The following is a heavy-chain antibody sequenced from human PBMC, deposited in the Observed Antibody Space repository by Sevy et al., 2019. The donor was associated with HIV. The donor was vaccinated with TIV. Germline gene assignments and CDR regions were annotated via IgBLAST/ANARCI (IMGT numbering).Heavy chain of an antibody. CDR3: ARERFLEWLFRFLDV. V-gene: IGHV3-66*01. CDR2: IYSGGST. J-gene: IGHJ6*02. Sequence: GGSLRLSCAASGFTVSSNYMSWVRQAPGKGLEWVSVIYSGGSTYYADSVKGRFTISRDNSKNTLYLQMNSLRAEDTPVYYCARERFLEWLFRFLDVWGQGTTVTVSS. D-gene: IGHD3-3*01. CDR1: GFTVSSNY.